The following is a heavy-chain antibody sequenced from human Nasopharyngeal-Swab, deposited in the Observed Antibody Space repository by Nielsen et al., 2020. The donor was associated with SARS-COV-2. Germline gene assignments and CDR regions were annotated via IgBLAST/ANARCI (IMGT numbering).Heavy chain of an antibody. CDR1: GFTFSNFW. J-gene: IGHJ6*03. CDR2: IKEDGSDK. V-gene: IGHV3-7*01. CDR3: ARDIATSLWYYYFYMYV. Sequence: GESLKISCAASGFTFSNFWMSWVRQAPGKGLEWVANIKEDGSDKYYVGSVKVRFTISRANAKNSLYLQMHSLRAEDTAVYYCARDIATSLWYYYFYMYVWGKGTTVTVSS. D-gene: IGHD6-6*01.